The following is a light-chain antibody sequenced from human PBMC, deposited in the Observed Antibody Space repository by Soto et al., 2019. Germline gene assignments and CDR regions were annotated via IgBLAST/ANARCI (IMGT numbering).Light chain of an antibody. CDR1: SGHNNYI. CDR3: ETWDSSTLV. Sequence: QPVLTQSSSASASLGSSVTLTCTLSSGHNNYIIAWHQHQPGKAPRFLMKVEGSGSYSKGSGVPDRFSGSSSGADRYLTISTLQSEDEADYYCETWDSSTLVFGGGTQLTVL. V-gene: IGLV4-60*03. J-gene: IGLJ3*02. CDR2: VEGSGSY.